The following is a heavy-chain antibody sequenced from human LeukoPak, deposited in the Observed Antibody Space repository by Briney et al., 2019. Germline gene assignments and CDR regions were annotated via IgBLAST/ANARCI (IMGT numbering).Heavy chain of an antibody. CDR1: GFTFSSYS. D-gene: IGHD4-23*01. J-gene: IGHJ6*03. CDR2: ISSSSSYI. Sequence: PGGSLRLSCAASGFTFSSYSMNWVRQAPGKGLEWVSSISSSSSYIYYADSVKGRFTISRDNAKNSLYLQMNSLRAEDTAVYYCARDGGVTPYYYYMDVWGKGTTVTVSS. CDR3: ARDGGVTPYYYYMDV. V-gene: IGHV3-21*04.